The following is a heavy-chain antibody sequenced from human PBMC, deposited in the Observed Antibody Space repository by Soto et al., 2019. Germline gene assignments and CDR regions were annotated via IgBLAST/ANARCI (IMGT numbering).Heavy chain of an antibody. J-gene: IGHJ3*02. V-gene: IGHV4-59*01. CDR3: ARTYDGSGPNSGGYGFDI. CDR1: GGSISSYY. Sequence: QVQLQESGPGLVKPSETLSLSCSVYGGSISSYYWSWIRQPPGKGLEWIAYIYYSGSTSYNPSLKSRVSISLDTSKNQFSLKLSSVTAADTAVYYCARTYDGSGPNSGGYGFDIWGQGTMVTVSS. D-gene: IGHD3-22*01. CDR2: IYYSGST.